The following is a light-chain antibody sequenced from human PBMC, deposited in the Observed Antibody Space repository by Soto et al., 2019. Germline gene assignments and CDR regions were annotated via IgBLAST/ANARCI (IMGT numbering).Light chain of an antibody. Sequence: QSVLTQPASVSGSPGQSITISCTGTHRNIGTYDYVSWYQQHPGKAPKLMIYDVTNRPVGVSDRFSGSKSGYTASLTISGLQAEDEADYYCSSATNANTVVFGGGTKLTVL. CDR2: DVT. J-gene: IGLJ2*01. V-gene: IGLV2-14*03. CDR1: HRNIGTYDY. CDR3: SSATNANTVV.